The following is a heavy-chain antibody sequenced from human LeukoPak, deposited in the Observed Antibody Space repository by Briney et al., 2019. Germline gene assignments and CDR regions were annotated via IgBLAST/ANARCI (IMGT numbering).Heavy chain of an antibody. D-gene: IGHD1-26*01. CDR3: ARLRAVGANFDY. CDR2: IDHSGIT. V-gene: IGHV4-34*01. J-gene: IGHJ4*02. Sequence: PSETLSLTCTVSGGSFSDNYWNWIRQSPGKGLEWIGEIDHSGITDYNPSLKSRVTISVDTPKNRFSLKLTSVTAADTAVYYCARLRAVGANFDYWGQGTLVTVSS. CDR1: GGSFSDNY.